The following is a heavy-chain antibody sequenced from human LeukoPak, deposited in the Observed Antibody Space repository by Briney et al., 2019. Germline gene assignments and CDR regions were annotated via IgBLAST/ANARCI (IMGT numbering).Heavy chain of an antibody. Sequence: GRSLRLSCAASGLTFSSYGMHWVRQAPGKGLEWVSYITRSGSTTYYADSVKGRFTISRDNAKNSLYLQMNSLTTEDTAVYYCARDKAAAGAYSGPGTLVTVSS. CDR1: GLTFSSYG. D-gene: IGHD6-13*01. V-gene: IGHV3-48*03. J-gene: IGHJ4*02. CDR2: ITRSGSTT. CDR3: ARDKAAAGAY.